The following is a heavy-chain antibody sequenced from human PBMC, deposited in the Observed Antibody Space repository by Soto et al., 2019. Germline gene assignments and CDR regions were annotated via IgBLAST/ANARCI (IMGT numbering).Heavy chain of an antibody. Sequence: ASVKVSCKASGYTFTSYGIHWVRQAPGPRLEWMGWINTGNGNTGSSQKIQGRVTISRDTSTSTAYMELSSLRSEDTAVYYFAREGVAPYYYYGMDVWGQGTPVTVSS. CDR3: AREGVAPYYYYGMDV. CDR2: INTGNGNT. V-gene: IGHV1-3*04. J-gene: IGHJ6*02. D-gene: IGHD5-12*01. CDR1: GYTFTSYG.